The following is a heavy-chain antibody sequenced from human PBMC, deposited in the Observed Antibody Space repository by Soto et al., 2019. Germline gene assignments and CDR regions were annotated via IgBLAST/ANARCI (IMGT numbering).Heavy chain of an antibody. D-gene: IGHD3-9*01. Sequence: SETLSLTCTVSGGSISSGGYYWSWIRQHPGKGLEWIGYIYYSGSTYYNPSLKSRVTISVDTSKNQFSLKLSSVTAADTAVYYCARVDALRYFDWLDYYGMDVWGQGTTVTVSS. CDR1: GGSISSGGYY. CDR2: IYYSGST. V-gene: IGHV4-31*03. CDR3: ARVDALRYFDWLDYYGMDV. J-gene: IGHJ6*02.